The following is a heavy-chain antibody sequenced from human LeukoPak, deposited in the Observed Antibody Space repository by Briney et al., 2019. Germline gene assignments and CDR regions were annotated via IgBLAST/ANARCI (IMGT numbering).Heavy chain of an antibody. Sequence: SETQSLTCTVSGGSISSHYWSWIRQPPGKGLEWIGYIYYSGSTNYNPSLKSRVTISVDTSKNQFSLKLSSVTAADTAVYYCARGTPYGSGSSNWFDPWGQGTLVTVSS. J-gene: IGHJ5*02. D-gene: IGHD3-10*01. CDR1: GGSISSHY. V-gene: IGHV4-59*11. CDR3: ARGTPYGSGSSNWFDP. CDR2: IYYSGST.